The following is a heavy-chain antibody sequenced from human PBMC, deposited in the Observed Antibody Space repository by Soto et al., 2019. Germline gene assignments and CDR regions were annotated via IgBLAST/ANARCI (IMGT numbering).Heavy chain of an antibody. CDR2: INHSGST. CDR1: GGSFSGYY. J-gene: IGHJ4*02. Sequence: QVQLQQWGAGLLKPSETLSLTCAVYGGSFSGYYWSWIRQPPGKGLEWIGEINHSGSTNYNPSLKSRVPIAVDTSKTQFYLKLSSVPAADTAVYYCARAAYDYIWGSYRFRSGYFDYWGQGTLVTVSS. D-gene: IGHD3-16*02. V-gene: IGHV4-34*01. CDR3: ARAAYDYIWGSYRFRSGYFDY.